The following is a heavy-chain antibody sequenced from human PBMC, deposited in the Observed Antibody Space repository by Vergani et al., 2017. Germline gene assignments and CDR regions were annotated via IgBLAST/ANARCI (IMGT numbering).Heavy chain of an antibody. CDR3: ARFGVVPGVDY. Sequence: QVQLQESGPGLVKPSETLSLTCTVSGGSISSYYWSWIRQPPGKGLEWIGYIYYSGSTNYNPSLKSRVTISVDTSKNQFSLKLSSVTAADTAVYYCARFGVVPGVDYWGQGTLVTVSS. D-gene: IGHD2-2*01. CDR1: GGSISSYY. V-gene: IGHV4-59*08. CDR2: IYYSGST. J-gene: IGHJ4*02.